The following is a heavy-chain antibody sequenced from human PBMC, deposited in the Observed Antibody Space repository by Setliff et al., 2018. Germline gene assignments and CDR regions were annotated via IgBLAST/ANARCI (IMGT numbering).Heavy chain of an antibody. V-gene: IGHV1-69*10. CDR2: IIPILGIA. CDR1: GGTFSSYA. D-gene: IGHD3-10*01. CDR3: ARDRNYYGSGSYYNADAFDI. J-gene: IGHJ3*02. Sequence: SVKVSCKASGGTFSSYAISWVRQAPGQGLEWMGGIIPILGIANYAQKFQGRVTITADESTGTAYMELSSLRSEDTAVYYCARDRNYYGSGSYYNADAFDIWGQGTTVTVSS.